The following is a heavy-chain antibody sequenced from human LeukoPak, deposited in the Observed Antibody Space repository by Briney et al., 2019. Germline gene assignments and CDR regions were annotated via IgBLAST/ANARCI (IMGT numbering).Heavy chain of an antibody. CDR3: ARDMHLGAFDI. J-gene: IGHJ3*02. CDR2: IHYSGST. D-gene: IGHD2-2*01. V-gene: IGHV4-59*01. CDR1: GGSISSYY. Sequence: SETLSLTCTVSGGSISSYYWSWIRQPPGKGLEWIGYIHYSGSTNYNPSLKSRVTISVDTSKNQFSLKLSSVTAADTAVYYCARDMHLGAFDIWGQGTMVTVSS.